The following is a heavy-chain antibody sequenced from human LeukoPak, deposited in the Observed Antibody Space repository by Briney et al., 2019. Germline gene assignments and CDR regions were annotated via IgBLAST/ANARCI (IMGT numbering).Heavy chain of an antibody. Sequence: SETLSLTCTVSGGSISSGGYYWSWIRQHPGKGLEWIGYIYYSGSTNYNPSLKSRVTISVDTSKNQFSLKLSSVTAADTAVYYCARGGSSWYTPWGQGTLVTVSS. CDR2: IYYSGST. CDR3: ARGGSSWYTP. V-gene: IGHV4-61*08. D-gene: IGHD6-13*01. J-gene: IGHJ5*02. CDR1: GGSISSGGYY.